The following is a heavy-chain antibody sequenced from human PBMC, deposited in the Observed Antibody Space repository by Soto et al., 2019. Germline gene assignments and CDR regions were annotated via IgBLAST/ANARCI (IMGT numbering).Heavy chain of an antibody. Sequence: QVQLQESGPGRVKPSETLSLTCSVSGGSVRTGSYHWSWIRQPPGKGLDWIGFIPNNGSPDYNPSLKSRVVVSIDRSKNQFSLKVNSVTAADTAVYFCARIGWGGDSWGQGTLVTVSS. D-gene: IGHD7-27*01. CDR1: GGSVRTGSYH. CDR2: IPNNGSP. J-gene: IGHJ4*02. V-gene: IGHV4-61*01. CDR3: ARIGWGGDS.